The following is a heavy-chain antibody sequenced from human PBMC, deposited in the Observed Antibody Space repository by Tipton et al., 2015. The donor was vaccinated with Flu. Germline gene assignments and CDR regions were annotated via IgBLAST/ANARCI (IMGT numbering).Heavy chain of an antibody. J-gene: IGHJ4*02. V-gene: IGHV3-23*01. D-gene: IGHD2-2*01. CDR2: VSGSGDNT. CDR3: AKDVVVPHGRGFDY. Sequence: SLRLSCVTSGLTLSTFAMSWVRQAPGKGLEWVSVVSGSGDNTDYADSVMGRFTISRDNSKNTLYLQMNSLRADDTAVYYCAKDVVVPHGRGFDYWGQGTLVTVSS. CDR1: GLTLSTFA.